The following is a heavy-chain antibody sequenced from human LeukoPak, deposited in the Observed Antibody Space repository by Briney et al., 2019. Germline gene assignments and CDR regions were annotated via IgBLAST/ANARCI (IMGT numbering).Heavy chain of an antibody. Sequence: SETLSLTCAVYGGSFSGYYWSWIRQPPGKGLEWIGEINHSGSTNYNPSFKSRITISVDTSRNQFSLQLSSVTAADTAVYYCARIHRYCSGGACYVLDNWGQGTLVAVSS. CDR1: GGSFSGYY. V-gene: IGHV4-34*01. J-gene: IGHJ4*02. CDR2: INHSGST. D-gene: IGHD2-15*01. CDR3: ARIHRYCSGGACYVLDN.